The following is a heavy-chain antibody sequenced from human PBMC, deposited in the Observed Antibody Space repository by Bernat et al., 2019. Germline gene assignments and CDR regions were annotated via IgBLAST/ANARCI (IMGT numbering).Heavy chain of an antibody. CDR2: IDNDGTTA. CDR1: GFTFNNYR. D-gene: IGHD3-10*01. V-gene: IGHV3-74*01. Sequence: EVHLVESGGGFVQPGVSLRLSCAASGFTFNNYRMHWVRHAPGKGLVWVSRIDNDGTTAHYAECVKGRFTSSRDNAKKTVYLQMNSRRAEDTAVYYCARDSAGLDYWGQGTPVTVSS. J-gene: IGHJ4*02. CDR3: ARDSAGLDY.